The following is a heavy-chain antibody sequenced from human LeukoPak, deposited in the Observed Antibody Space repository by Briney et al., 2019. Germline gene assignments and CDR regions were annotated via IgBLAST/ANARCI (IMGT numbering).Heavy chain of an antibody. CDR3: AKETRETHPANYFYDSSGYSNIDS. Sequence: HAGGSLRLSCAPSGFTFNNYAMSWVRQAPGKGLEWVSGINVAGDSTYYADSVKGRFSISRDNSKSTLFLQMNNLRAEDTAVYFCAKETRETHPANYFYDSSGYSNIDSWGRGTLVTVSS. V-gene: IGHV3-23*01. D-gene: IGHD3-22*01. CDR2: INVAGDST. J-gene: IGHJ4*02. CDR1: GFTFNNYA.